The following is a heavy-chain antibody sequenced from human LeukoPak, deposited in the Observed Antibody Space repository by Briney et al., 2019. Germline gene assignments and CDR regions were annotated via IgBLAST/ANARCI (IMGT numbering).Heavy chain of an antibody. Sequence: GGSLRLSCVASGFTFSSYGMHWVRQAPGKGLEWVAFIRYDGSNKYYADSVKGRFTISRDNSKNTLYLQMNSLRAEDTAVYYCAKDPTYYYDSSGYYEGTIGAFDIWGQGTMVTVSS. CDR1: GFTFSSYG. J-gene: IGHJ3*02. V-gene: IGHV3-30*02. D-gene: IGHD3-22*01. CDR3: AKDPTYYYDSSGYYEGTIGAFDI. CDR2: IRYDGSNK.